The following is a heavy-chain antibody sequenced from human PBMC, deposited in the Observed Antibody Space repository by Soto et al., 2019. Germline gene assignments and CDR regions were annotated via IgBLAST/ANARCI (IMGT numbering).Heavy chain of an antibody. V-gene: IGHV4-31*03. Sequence: QVQLQESGPGLVKPSQTLSLTCTVSGDSFSSGGYYWSWIRQHPGKGLEWIGYIYYSGSTYYNPSLKSRVTISVDTSKNQLSLKLSSVTAADTAVYYCAASCVGCGGFNYYGMDVWGQGTTVTVSS. J-gene: IGHJ6*02. D-gene: IGHD2-21*01. CDR2: IYYSGST. CDR1: GDSFSSGGYY. CDR3: AASCVGCGGFNYYGMDV.